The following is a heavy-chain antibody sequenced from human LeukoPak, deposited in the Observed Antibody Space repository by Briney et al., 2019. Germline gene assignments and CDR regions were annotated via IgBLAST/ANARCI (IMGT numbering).Heavy chain of an antibody. CDR3: ARDYSRGFWSGSLIPYGMDV. Sequence: PSETLSLTCTVSGGSISSGGYYWSWIRQPPGKGLEWIGYIYYSGSTNYNPSLKSRVTISVDTSKNQFSLKLSSVTAADTAVYYCARDYSRGFWSGSLIPYGMDVWGQGTMVTVSS. V-gene: IGHV4-61*08. J-gene: IGHJ6*02. D-gene: IGHD3-3*01. CDR1: GGSISSGGYY. CDR2: IYYSGST.